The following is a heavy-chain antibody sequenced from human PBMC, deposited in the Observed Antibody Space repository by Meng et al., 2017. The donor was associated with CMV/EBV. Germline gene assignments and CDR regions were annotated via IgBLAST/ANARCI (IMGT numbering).Heavy chain of an antibody. D-gene: IGHD3-22*01. CDR2: IHSGGST. Sequence: GESLKISCAASGFTVSSNYMSWVRQAPGKGLEWVSVIHSGGSTYYADSVKGRFTISRDNSKNTLYLQMNSLRAEDTAVYYCARDNSYYDSSGYPTPDWYFDLWGRSTLVTVSS. V-gene: IGHV3-53*01. CDR1: GFTVSSNY. J-gene: IGHJ2*01. CDR3: ARDNSYYDSSGYPTPDWYFDL.